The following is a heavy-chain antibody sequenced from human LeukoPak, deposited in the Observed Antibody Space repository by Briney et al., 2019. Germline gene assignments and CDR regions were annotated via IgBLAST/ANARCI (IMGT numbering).Heavy chain of an antibody. Sequence: PSETLSLTCTVSGGSISSGGYYWSWIRQHPGKGLEWIGYIYYSGSTYYNPSLKSRVTISVDTSKNQFSLKLSSVTAADTAVYYCARQDRRGYSYGHDYWGQGTLVTVSS. CDR1: GGSISSGGYY. J-gene: IGHJ4*02. CDR2: IYYSGST. V-gene: IGHV4-39*01. D-gene: IGHD5-18*01. CDR3: ARQDRRGYSYGHDY.